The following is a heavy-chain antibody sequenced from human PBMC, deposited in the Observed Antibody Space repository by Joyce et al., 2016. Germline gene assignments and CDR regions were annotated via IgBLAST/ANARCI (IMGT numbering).Heavy chain of an antibody. D-gene: IGHD3-22*01. CDR1: GGPFSTYA. V-gene: IGHV1-69*01. CDR2: IIPRLRKV. Sequence: QVQLVQSGADVKKPGSSVKVSCKASGGPFSTYAFNWVRQAPGQGLEWMGVIIPRLRKVNYAQKFRDRVTIAADESTSTAYIQLSSLRSEDTAVYFCARVLGSSGFFDYWGQGTLVTAAS. CDR3: ARVLGSSGFFDY. J-gene: IGHJ4*02.